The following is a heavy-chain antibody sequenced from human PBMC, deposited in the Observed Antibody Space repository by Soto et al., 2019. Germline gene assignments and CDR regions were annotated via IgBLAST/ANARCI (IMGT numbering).Heavy chain of an antibody. V-gene: IGHV4-30-2*02. CDR3: ARRDYPFDY. D-gene: IGHD4-17*01. J-gene: IGHJ4*02. CDR1: GGSINSGGYS. Sequence: SETLSLTCTVSGGSINSGGYSWTWIRQPPGKGLEWIGFIYHTGTTYYNPSLKSRVTISVDTSTSTAYMELRSLRSDDTAVYYCARRDYPFDYWGQGTLVTVSS. CDR2: IYHTGTT.